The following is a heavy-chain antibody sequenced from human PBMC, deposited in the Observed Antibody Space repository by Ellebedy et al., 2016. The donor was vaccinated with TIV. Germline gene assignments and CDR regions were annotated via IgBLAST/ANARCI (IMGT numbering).Heavy chain of an antibody. V-gene: IGHV3-74*01. D-gene: IGHD1-14*01. CDR1: VFNNYW. Sequence: GESLKISCAGAVFNNYWVHWVRQAPGKGLVWVSRISRDGTSTSYADSVRGRFTASRDNAKDTLYLQLHSLRAEDTAVYYCARGRVEPEDPSYFDFWGQGSLVTVSS. J-gene: IGHJ4*02. CDR3: ARGRVEPEDPSYFDF. CDR2: ISRDGTST.